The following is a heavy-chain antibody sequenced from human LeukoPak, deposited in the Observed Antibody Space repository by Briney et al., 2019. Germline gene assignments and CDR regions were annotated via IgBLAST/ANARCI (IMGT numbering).Heavy chain of an antibody. V-gene: IGHV4-34*01. CDR3: AGDVMSTALDAFDV. CDR2: INHSGST. J-gene: IGHJ3*01. CDR1: GGSFSGYY. D-gene: IGHD1-1*01. Sequence: SETLSLTCAVYGGSFSGYYWSWIRQPPGKGLEWIGEINHSGSTNYNPSLKSRVTISVDTSKNQFSLQLSSVTAADTAVYYCAGDVMSTALDAFDVWGQGTTVTVSS.